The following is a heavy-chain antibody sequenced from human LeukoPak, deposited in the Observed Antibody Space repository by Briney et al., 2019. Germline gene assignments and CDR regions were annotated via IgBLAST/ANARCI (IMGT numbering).Heavy chain of an antibody. CDR2: INSDGSST. CDR3: ASLDY. Sequence: PGGSVRLSCAASGFTFSIYWVHWVRQAPGKGLVWVSSINSDGSSTSYADSVKGRFTISRDNAKNTLYLQMNTLRAEDTAVYYCASLDYWGQGTPVTASS. J-gene: IGHJ4*02. V-gene: IGHV3-74*01. CDR1: GFTFSIYW.